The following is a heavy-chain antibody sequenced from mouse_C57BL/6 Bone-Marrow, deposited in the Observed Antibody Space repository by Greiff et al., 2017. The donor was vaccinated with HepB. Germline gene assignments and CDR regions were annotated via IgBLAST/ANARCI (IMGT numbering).Heavy chain of an antibody. CDR2: INPNYGTT. CDR1: GYSFTDYN. D-gene: IGHD1-1*01. V-gene: IGHV1-39*01. Sequence: VQLQQSGPELVKPGASVKISCKASGYSFTDYNMNWVKQSNGKSLEWIGVINPNYGTTSYNQKFKGKATLTVEQSSSTAYMQLNSLTSEDSAVYYCATITTVVPPWYFDVWGTGTTVTVSS. J-gene: IGHJ1*03. CDR3: ATITTVVPPWYFDV.